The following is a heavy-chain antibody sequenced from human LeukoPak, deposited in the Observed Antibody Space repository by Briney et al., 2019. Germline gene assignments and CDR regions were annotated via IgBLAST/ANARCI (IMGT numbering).Heavy chain of an antibody. CDR1: GGSISSGDYY. V-gene: IGHV4-30-4*01. CDR2: IYYSGST. Sequence: PSQTLSLTCTVSGGSISSGDYYWSWIRQPPGRGLEWVGYIYYSGSTYYNPSLKSRVTISVDTSKNQFSLKLSSVTAADTAVYYCARGGAGSYYRTTFDPWGQGTLVTVSS. CDR3: ARGGAGSYYRTTFDP. J-gene: IGHJ5*02. D-gene: IGHD3-10*01.